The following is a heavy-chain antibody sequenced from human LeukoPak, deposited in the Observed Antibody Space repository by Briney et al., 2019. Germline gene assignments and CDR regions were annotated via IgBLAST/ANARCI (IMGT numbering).Heavy chain of an antibody. J-gene: IGHJ4*02. D-gene: IGHD6-13*01. CDR2: ISISGGSA. CDR3: AKVKVAAAGRVFDY. Sequence: GGSLRLSCAASGFTFSSYAMTWVRQAPGKGLEWVSAISISGGSAFYADSVKGRFTISRDNSKNTLYLQMNSLRAEDTAVYYCAKVKVAAAGRVFDYWGQGTLVTVSS. CDR1: GFTFSSYA. V-gene: IGHV3-23*01.